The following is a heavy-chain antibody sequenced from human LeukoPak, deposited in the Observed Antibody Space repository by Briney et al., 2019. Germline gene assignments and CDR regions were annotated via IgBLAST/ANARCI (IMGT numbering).Heavy chain of an antibody. Sequence: GGSLRLSCAASGFTFSSYSMNWVRQAPGKGLEWVSSISSSSSYIYYADSVKGRFTISRDNAKNSLYLQMNSLRAEDTAVYYCARDFVSGYDSGDAFDIWGQGTMVTVSS. V-gene: IGHV3-21*01. J-gene: IGHJ3*02. CDR1: GFTFSSYS. CDR2: ISSSSSYI. CDR3: ARDFVSGYDSGDAFDI. D-gene: IGHD5-12*01.